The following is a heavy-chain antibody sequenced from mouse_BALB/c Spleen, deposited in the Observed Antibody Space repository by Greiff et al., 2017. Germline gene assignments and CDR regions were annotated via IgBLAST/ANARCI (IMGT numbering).Heavy chain of an antibody. CDR2: ISSGGSYT. J-gene: IGHJ2*01. CDR3: ARHYYGSSYYFDY. D-gene: IGHD1-1*01. Sequence: EVHLVESGGGLVKPGGSLKLSCAASGFTFSSYAMSWVRQTPEKRLEWVATISSGGSYTYYPDSVKGRFTISRDNAKNTLYLQMSSLRSEDTAMYYCARHYYGSSYYFDYWGQGTTLTVSS. CDR1: GFTFSSYA. V-gene: IGHV5-9-3*01.